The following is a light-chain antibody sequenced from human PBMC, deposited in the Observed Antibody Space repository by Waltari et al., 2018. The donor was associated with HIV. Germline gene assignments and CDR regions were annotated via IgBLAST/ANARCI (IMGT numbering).Light chain of an antibody. CDR2: DVD. Sequence: SAVTQPASVSGLPGQSITISCTGGDSDFGLYNFVSWYQQHPGRIPRLILYDVDSRAPGIADRFSGSRSGPTAYLNISRLRAEDEADYYCASFTGDDTLLFGGGTKVTVL. CDR1: DSDFGLYNF. CDR3: ASFTGDDTLL. V-gene: IGLV2-14*03. J-gene: IGLJ3*02.